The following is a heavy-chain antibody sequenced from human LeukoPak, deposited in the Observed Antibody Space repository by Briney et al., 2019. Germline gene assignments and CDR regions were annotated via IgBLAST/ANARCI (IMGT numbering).Heavy chain of an antibody. CDR1: GYSFSSYW. Sequence: GESLRISCKGSGYSFSSYWISWVRQMPGKGLEWMGRIDPSDSYTNYSPSFQGQVTISADKSISTAYLQWSSLKASDTAMYYCARHSNYYDSSGHKYYFDYWGQGTLVTVSS. J-gene: IGHJ4*02. V-gene: IGHV5-10-1*04. CDR2: IDPSDSYT. CDR3: ARHSNYYDSSGHKYYFDY. D-gene: IGHD3-22*01.